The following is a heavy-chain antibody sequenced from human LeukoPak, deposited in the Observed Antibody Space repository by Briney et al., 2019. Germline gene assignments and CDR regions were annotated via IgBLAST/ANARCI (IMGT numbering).Heavy chain of an antibody. CDR1: GFTFSIYA. V-gene: IGHV3-23*01. CDR2: ISGSGGST. D-gene: IGHD5-12*01. CDR3: AKFRSGYEEFDY. J-gene: IGHJ4*02. Sequence: PGGSLRLSCAASGFTFSIYAMSWVRQAPGKGLEWVSAISGSGGSTYYADSVKGRFTISRDNSKNTLYLQMNSLRAEDTAVYYCAKFRSGYEEFDYWGQGTLVTVSS.